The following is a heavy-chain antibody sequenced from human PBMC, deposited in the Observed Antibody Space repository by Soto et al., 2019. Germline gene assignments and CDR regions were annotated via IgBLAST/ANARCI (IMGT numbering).Heavy chain of an antibody. D-gene: IGHD2-15*01. V-gene: IGHV3-21*01. CDR3: ARGYCSGGSCYERYYFDY. Sequence: GGSLRLSCAASGFTFSSYSMNWVRQAPGKGLEWVSSISSSSSYIYYADSVKGRFTISRDNAKNSLYLQMNSLRAEDTAVYYCARGYCSGGSCYERYYFDYWGQGTLVTVSS. J-gene: IGHJ4*02. CDR1: GFTFSSYS. CDR2: ISSSSSYI.